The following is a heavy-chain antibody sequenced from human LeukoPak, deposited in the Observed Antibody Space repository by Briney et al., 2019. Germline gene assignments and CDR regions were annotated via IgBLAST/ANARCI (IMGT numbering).Heavy chain of an antibody. V-gene: IGHV3-53*01. J-gene: IGHJ6*02. Sequence: GGSLRLSCAASGFTVSSNYMSWVRQAPGKGLEWGSVIYSGGSTYYSDSVRGRFTISRDNSKNTLYLQMNSLRAEDTAVYYCARDLDDSSGYYHYGMDVWGQGTTVTVSS. CDR2: IYSGGST. CDR1: GFTVSSNY. D-gene: IGHD3-22*01. CDR3: ARDLDDSSGYYHYGMDV.